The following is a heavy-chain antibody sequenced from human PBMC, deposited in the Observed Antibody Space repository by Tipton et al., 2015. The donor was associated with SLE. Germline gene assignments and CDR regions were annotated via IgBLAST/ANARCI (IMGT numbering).Heavy chain of an antibody. V-gene: IGHV4-59*12. Sequence: TLSLTCTVTGGSISSYYWSWIRQPPGKGLEWIGYIYYSGSTNYNPSLKSRVTISVDTSKNQFSLKLSSVTAADTAVYYCASHYYDSSGYDDAFDIWGQGTMVTVSS. CDR2: IYYSGST. J-gene: IGHJ3*02. CDR1: GGSISSYY. D-gene: IGHD3-22*01. CDR3: ASHYYDSSGYDDAFDI.